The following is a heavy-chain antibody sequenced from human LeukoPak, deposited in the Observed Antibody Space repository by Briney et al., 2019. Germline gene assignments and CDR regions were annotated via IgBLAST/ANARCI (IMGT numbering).Heavy chain of an antibody. D-gene: IGHD5-24*01. CDR1: GYTFTSYG. J-gene: IGHJ4*02. V-gene: IGHV1-69*04. CDR2: IIPILGIA. CDR3: AREMATSLSYYFDY. Sequence: SVKVSCKASGYTFTSYGIGWVRQAPGQGLEWMGRIIPILGIANYAQKFQGRVTITADKSTSTAYMELSSLRSEDTAVYYCAREMATSLSYYFDYWGQGTLVTVSS.